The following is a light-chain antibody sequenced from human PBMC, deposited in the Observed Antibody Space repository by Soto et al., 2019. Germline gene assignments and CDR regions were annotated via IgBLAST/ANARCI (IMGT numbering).Light chain of an antibody. J-gene: IGKJ2*01. CDR2: MGS. CDR1: QSLLYSNGNNY. V-gene: IGKV2-28*01. Sequence: DIVMTQSPLSLPVTPGEPASISCRSSQSLLYSNGNNYLDWYLQKPGQSPQLLIYMGSNRASGVPDRFSGSGSGTDFTLKISRVEAEDVGVYYCMEALQSPYTFGQGTKLEIK. CDR3: MEALQSPYT.